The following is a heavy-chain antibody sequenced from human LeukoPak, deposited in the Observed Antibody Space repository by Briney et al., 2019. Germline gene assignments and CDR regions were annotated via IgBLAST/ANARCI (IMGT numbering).Heavy chain of an antibody. CDR1: GYSFTGYY. V-gene: IGHV1-2*02. Sequence: ASVKVSCKASGYSFTGYYMHWVRQAPGQGLEWMALINPNSGDTNYAQKFQGRVSVTRDSSISTAYMELSSLRSDDTAVYFCTREYSCSSSYSWGQGTLVTVSS. D-gene: IGHD6-13*01. CDR2: INPNSGDT. J-gene: IGHJ4*02. CDR3: TREYSCSSSYS.